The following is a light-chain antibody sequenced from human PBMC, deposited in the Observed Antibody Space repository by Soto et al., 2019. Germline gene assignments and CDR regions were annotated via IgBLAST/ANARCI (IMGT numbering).Light chain of an antibody. J-gene: IGKJ1*01. Sequence: EIVMTQSPATLSVSPGERATLSCRASQSVSSNLAWYQQKPGQAPRLLIYGASTRATGITARFSVSGSGTEYTRTKIRMLSEDFGGYCCQQYNNWWTFGQGTKVEIK. V-gene: IGKV3-15*01. CDR1: QSVSSN. CDR3: QQYNNWWT. CDR2: GAS.